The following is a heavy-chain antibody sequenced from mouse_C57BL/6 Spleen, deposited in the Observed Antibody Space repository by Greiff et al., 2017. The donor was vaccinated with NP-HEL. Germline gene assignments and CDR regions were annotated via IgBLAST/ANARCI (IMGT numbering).Heavy chain of an antibody. CDR2: IYPGSGST. J-gene: IGHJ3*01. Sequence: VQLQQSGAELVKPGASVKMSCKASGYTFTSYWITWVKQRPGQGLEWIGDIYPGSGSTNYNEKFKSKATLTVDTSSSTAYMQLSSLTSEDSAVYYCAREDGYPPEFAYWGQGTLVTVSA. V-gene: IGHV1-55*01. CDR3: AREDGYPPEFAY. D-gene: IGHD2-3*01. CDR1: GYTFTSYW.